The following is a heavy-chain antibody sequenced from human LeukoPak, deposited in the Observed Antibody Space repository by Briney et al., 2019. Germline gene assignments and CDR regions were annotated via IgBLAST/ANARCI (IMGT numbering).Heavy chain of an antibody. Sequence: SVKVSCKASGYTFTSYAMNWVRQGPGQGLEWMGGSIAIFGTANYAQKFQGRGTITADKSPSTAYMELRSLRSEDTAVYYCARDLGSYSTPGHYYYYMDVWGKGTTVTVSS. V-gene: IGHV1-69*06. CDR2: SIAIFGTA. CDR3: ARDLGSYSTPGHYYYYMDV. CDR1: GYTFTSYA. J-gene: IGHJ6*03. D-gene: IGHD1-26*01.